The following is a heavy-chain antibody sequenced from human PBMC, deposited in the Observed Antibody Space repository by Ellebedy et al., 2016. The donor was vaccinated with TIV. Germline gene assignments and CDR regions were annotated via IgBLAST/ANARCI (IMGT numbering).Heavy chain of an antibody. CDR1: GGSFSGYY. D-gene: IGHD6-13*01. CDR2: INHSGST. Sequence: SETLSLTCAVYGGSFSGYYWSWIRQPPGKGLEWIGEINHSGSTNYNPSLKSRVTISVDTSKNQFSLKLSSVTAADTAVYYCARGRGPPGQFSAGTMDFDYWGQGTLGTVSS. CDR3: ARGRGPPGQFSAGTMDFDY. J-gene: IGHJ4*02. V-gene: IGHV4-34*01.